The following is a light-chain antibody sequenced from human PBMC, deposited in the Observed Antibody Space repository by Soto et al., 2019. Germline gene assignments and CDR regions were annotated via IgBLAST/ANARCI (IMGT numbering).Light chain of an antibody. CDR1: QTVTRY. Sequence: DIRMTQSPSSLSASVGDRVTISCRASQTVTRYLHWYRQKPGKAPELLIHTVSTLQSGVPSRFSGSGSGTDFTLTISGLRPEDSATYYCQQSDSSPHTFGQGTKVQSK. CDR2: TVS. V-gene: IGKV1-39*01. J-gene: IGKJ1*01. CDR3: QQSDSSPHT.